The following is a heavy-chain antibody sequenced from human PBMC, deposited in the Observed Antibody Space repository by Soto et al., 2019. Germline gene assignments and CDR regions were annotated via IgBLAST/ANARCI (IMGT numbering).Heavy chain of an antibody. CDR3: ARWDIAVAGLDY. J-gene: IGHJ4*02. CDR2: INPSGGST. Sequence: APVKVSCKASGYAFTSYYMHWVRQAPGQGLEWMGIINPSGGSTSYAQKFQGRVTMTRDTSTSTVYMELSSLRSEDTAVYYCARWDIAVAGLDYWGQGTLVTVSS. D-gene: IGHD6-19*01. V-gene: IGHV1-46*01. CDR1: GYAFTSYY.